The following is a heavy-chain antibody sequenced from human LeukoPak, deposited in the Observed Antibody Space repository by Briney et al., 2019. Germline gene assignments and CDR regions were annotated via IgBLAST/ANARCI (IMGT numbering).Heavy chain of an antibody. CDR1: GFTFSSYA. V-gene: IGHV3-30-3*01. J-gene: IGHJ5*02. CDR2: ISYDGSNK. Sequence: GGSLSLSCAASGFTFSSYAMHWVRQAPGKGLEWVAVISYDGSNKYYADSVKGRFTISRDNSKNTLYLQMNSLRAEDTAVYYCARPRTPTGTTPWFDPWGQGTLVTVSS. D-gene: IGHD1-7*01. CDR3: ARPRTPTGTTPWFDP.